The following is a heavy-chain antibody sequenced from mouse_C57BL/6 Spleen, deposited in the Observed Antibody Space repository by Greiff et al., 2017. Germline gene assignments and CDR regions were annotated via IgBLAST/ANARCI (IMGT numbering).Heavy chain of an antibody. CDR3: ARRGTTVVATPYFDY. D-gene: IGHD1-1*01. J-gene: IGHJ2*01. CDR2: IDPSDSYT. CDR1: GYTFTSYW. Sequence: VKLQQPGAELVMPGASVKLSCKASGYTFTSYWMHWVKQRPGQGLEWIGEIDPSDSYTNYNQKFKGKSTLTVDKSSSTAYMQLSSLTSEDSAVYYCARRGTTVVATPYFDYWGQGTTLTVAS. V-gene: IGHV1-69*01.